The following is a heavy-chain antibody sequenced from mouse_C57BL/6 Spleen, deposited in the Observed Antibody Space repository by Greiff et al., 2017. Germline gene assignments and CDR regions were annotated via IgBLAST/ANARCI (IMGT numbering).Heavy chain of an antibody. D-gene: IGHD2-14*01. CDR2: INPGSGGT. CDR1: GYAFTNYL. V-gene: IGHV1-54*01. CDR3: ARDGGNYLDY. Sequence: VQLQQSGAELVRPGTSVKVSCKASGYAFTNYLIEWVKQRPGQGLEWIGVINPGSGGTNYNEKFKGKATLTADKSSSTAYMQLSSLTSEDSAVYFCARDGGNYLDYWGQGTTLTVSS. J-gene: IGHJ2*01.